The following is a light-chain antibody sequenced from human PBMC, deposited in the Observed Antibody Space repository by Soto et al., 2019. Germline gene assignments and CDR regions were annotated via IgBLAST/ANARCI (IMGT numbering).Light chain of an antibody. J-gene: IGKJ4*01. V-gene: IGKV1-9*01. CDR2: DAS. CDR1: QDFSNF. CDR3: QQLYSFPLT. Sequence: DIQMTQSPSFLSGSIGDRVTITCRASQDFSNFLAWYQQKPGRAPKLLMYDASTLQSGVPSRFSGSGSGTEFTLTISSLQPEDFATYYCQQLYSFPLTFGGGTKVDIK.